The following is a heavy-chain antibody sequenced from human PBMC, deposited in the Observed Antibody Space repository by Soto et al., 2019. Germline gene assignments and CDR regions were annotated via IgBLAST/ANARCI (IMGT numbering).Heavy chain of an antibody. CDR3: AHRSTHVYFDY. V-gene: IGHV2-5*02. J-gene: IGHJ4*02. CDR1: GFSLSTSGVG. Sequence: QITLKESGPPLVKPTQTLTLTCTFSGFSLSTSGVGVGWIRQPPGKALEWLALIYGDDDKRYSPSLKSRLTITKDTSKNQAVLTMTHMDPVDTATYYWAHRSTHVYFDYWGQGTLVTVSS. CDR2: IYGDDDK.